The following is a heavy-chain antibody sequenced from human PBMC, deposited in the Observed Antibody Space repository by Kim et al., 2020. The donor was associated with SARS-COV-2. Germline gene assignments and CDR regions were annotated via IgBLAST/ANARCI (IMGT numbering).Heavy chain of an antibody. V-gene: IGHV1-18*01. D-gene: IGHD3-22*01. Sequence: QKLQGRVTMTTDTSTSTAYMELRSLRSDDTAVYYCARDDYYDSSGSYFDYWGQGTLVTVSS. CDR3: ARDDYYDSSGSYFDY. J-gene: IGHJ4*02.